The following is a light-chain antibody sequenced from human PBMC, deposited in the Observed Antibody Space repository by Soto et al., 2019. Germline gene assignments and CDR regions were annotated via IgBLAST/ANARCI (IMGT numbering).Light chain of an antibody. V-gene: IGLV2-14*01. Sequence: QSALTQPASVSGSPEQSITISCSGTSSDVGNYDHVSWYQQHPGKAPKLIIFEINNRPSGISTHFSGSRSGSTASLTISRLQADDEAYYYCSSYTTRNTLIFGGGTKVTVL. CDR1: SSDVGNYDH. CDR3: SSYTTRNTLI. J-gene: IGLJ2*01. CDR2: EIN.